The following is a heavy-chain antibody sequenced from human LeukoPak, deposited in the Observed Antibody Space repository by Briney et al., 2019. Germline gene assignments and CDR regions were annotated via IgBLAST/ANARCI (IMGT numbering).Heavy chain of an antibody. V-gene: IGHV3-21*01. CDR1: GFTFSSYS. J-gene: IGHJ4*02. CDR2: ISSSSSYI. D-gene: IGHD1-1*01. Sequence: GGSLRLSCAASGFTFSSYSMNWVRQAPGKGLEWVSSISSSSSYIYYADSVKGRFTISRDNAKNSLYLQMNSLRAEDTAVYYCARDSLDGGATDYWGQGNLVTVSS. CDR3: ARDSLDGGATDY.